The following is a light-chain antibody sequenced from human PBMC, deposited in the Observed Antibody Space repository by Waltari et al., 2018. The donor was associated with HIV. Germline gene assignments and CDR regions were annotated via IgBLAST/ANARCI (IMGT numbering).Light chain of an antibody. V-gene: IGLV1-47*01. Sequence: SVLTPPPSADGNPGHRVTLPCSGSSPNIGSNYVNWYQQPPGPTPKRLIYRNNQRPSGVPDRFSGSKSGTSASLAISGLRSEDEADYYCAAWDDGLSVVVFGGGTKLTVL. CDR1: SPNIGSNY. CDR2: RNN. J-gene: IGLJ2*01. CDR3: AAWDDGLSVVV.